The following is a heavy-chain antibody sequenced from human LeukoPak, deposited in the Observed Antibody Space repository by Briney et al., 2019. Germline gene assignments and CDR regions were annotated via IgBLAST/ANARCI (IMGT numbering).Heavy chain of an antibody. CDR3: ARGSFGHFDR. V-gene: IGHV4-4*07. D-gene: IGHD5-18*01. J-gene: IGHJ4*02. CDR2: FYSSGGT. CDR1: GGSINDYY. Sequence: PSETLSLTCSVSGGSINDYYWNWIRQPAGKELEWIGRFYSSGGTYYNPSLKSPVSISVDKSKNQSSLKLSSVTAADTAVYYCARGSFGHFDRWGQGTLVTVSS.